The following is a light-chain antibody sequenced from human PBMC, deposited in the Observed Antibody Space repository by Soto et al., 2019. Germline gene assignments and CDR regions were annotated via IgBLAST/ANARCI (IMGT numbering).Light chain of an antibody. CDR1: QSVSSY. CDR2: DAS. CDR3: QQRATSS. V-gene: IGKV3-11*01. J-gene: IGKJ3*01. Sequence: EIVLTQSPATLSLSPGERATLSCRASQSVSSYLAWYQQNPGQAPRLLIYDASNRATGIPARFSGSGSGTDFTLTISSLEPEDFAVYYCQQRATSSVGPGTKVDIK.